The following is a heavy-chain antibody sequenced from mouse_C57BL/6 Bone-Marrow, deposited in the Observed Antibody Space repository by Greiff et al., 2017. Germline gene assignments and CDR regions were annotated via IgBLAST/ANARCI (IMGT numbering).Heavy chain of an antibody. J-gene: IGHJ3*01. CDR3: ARSPYGSRAWFAY. D-gene: IGHD1-1*01. V-gene: IGHV1-55*01. CDR2: IYPGSGST. Sequence: QVQLQQSGAELVKPGASVKMSCKASGYTFTSYWITWVKQRPGQGLEWIGDIYPGSGSTNYNEKFKSKATLTVDTSSSTAYMQLSSLTSEDSAVYYCARSPYGSRAWFAYWGQGTLVTVSA. CDR1: GYTFTSYW.